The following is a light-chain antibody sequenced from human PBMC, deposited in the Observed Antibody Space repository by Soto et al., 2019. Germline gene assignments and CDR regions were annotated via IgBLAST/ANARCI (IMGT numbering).Light chain of an antibody. CDR2: KAS. J-gene: IGKJ1*01. Sequence: IQMTQSPSTLSGPVGDRVTITCRASQTISSWLAWYQQKPGKAPKLLIYKASTLKSGVPSRFSGSGSGTEFTLTISSLQPDDFAPYYCQHYNSYLEAFGQGAKAAIK. V-gene: IGKV1-5*03. CDR3: QHYNSYLEA. CDR1: QTISSW.